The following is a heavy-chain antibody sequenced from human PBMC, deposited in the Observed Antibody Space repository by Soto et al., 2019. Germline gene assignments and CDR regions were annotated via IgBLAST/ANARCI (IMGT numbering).Heavy chain of an antibody. CDR2: ISYDGGNK. CDR3: AKGGGRDGYNSNYFDY. V-gene: IGHV3-30*18. J-gene: IGHJ4*02. D-gene: IGHD5-12*01. CDR1: GFTFSSYG. Sequence: QVQLVESGGGMVQPGRSLRLSCAASGFTFSSYGMHWVRQAPGKGLEWVAVISYDGGNKYYADSVKGRVTISRDNSKSTLYLQMNSLRAEDTAVYYCAKGGGRDGYNSNYFDYWGQGTLVTVSS.